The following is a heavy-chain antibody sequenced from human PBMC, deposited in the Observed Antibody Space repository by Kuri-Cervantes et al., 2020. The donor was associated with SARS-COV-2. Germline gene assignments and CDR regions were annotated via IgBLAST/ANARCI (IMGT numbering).Heavy chain of an antibody. Sequence: SVKVSCKASGDSFTYRFLHWVRQAPGQAPEWMGWITPFNGNTKYAQKFQDRLTITRDRPMNTAYMELSSLRYEDTAMYYCARSGPGAIFREDGALDIWGQGTMVTVSS. CDR1: GDSFTYRF. V-gene: IGHV1-45*02. D-gene: IGHD4/OR15-4a*01. CDR2: ITPFNGNT. CDR3: ARSGPGAIFREDGALDI. J-gene: IGHJ3*02.